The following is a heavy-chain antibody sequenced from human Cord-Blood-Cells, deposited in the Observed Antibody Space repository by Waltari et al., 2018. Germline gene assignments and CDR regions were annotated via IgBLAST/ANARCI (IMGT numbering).Heavy chain of an antibody. CDR2: IYPGDSDT. CDR1: GYSFTSYW. CDR3: ARRSGYSSSWYAFDI. J-gene: IGHJ3*02. V-gene: IGHV5-51*01. D-gene: IGHD6-13*01. Sequence: EVQLVQSGAEVKKPGASLKIACKGSGYSFTSYWIGWVRQMLGKGLEWMGLIYPGDSDTRYSPSFQGQVTISADKSISTAYLQWSSLKASDTAMYYCARRSGYSSSWYAFDIWGQGTMVTVSS.